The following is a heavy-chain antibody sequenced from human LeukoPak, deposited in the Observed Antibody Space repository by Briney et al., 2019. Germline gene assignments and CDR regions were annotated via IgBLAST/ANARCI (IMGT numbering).Heavy chain of an antibody. D-gene: IGHD3-22*01. CDR1: GFTFSRYS. V-gene: IGHV3-21*01. Sequence: GGSLRLSCAASGFTFSRYSMNWVRQAPGKGLECVSSISSSSSYVYYADSVKGRFTISRDNAKNSLYLQMNSLRAEDTAVYYCARERGGYDSSGYFDAFDIWGQGTMVTVSS. J-gene: IGHJ3*02. CDR3: ARERGGYDSSGYFDAFDI. CDR2: ISSSSSYV.